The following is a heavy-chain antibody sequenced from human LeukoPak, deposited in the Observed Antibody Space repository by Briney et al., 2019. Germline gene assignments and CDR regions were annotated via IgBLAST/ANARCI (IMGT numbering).Heavy chain of an antibody. J-gene: IGHJ4*02. Sequence: PGGSLRLSCAASGFTFSRYEVNWVRQAPGKGLEWLSYISSIGSTIYYADSVKGRSTISRDNAKNSLYLQMNSLRAEDTAVYYCARLGYGSGSYPTLDYWGQGTLVTVSS. V-gene: IGHV3-48*03. D-gene: IGHD3-10*01. CDR1: GFTFSRYE. CDR2: ISSIGSTI. CDR3: ARLGYGSGSYPTLDY.